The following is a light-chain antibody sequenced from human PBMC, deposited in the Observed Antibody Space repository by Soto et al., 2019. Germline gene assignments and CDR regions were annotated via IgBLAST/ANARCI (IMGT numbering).Light chain of an antibody. J-gene: IGLJ1*01. CDR3: SSKTSSGTLYV. Sequence: QSVLTQPASVSGSPGQSITISCTGSSSDVGGSKYVSWYQQHPGKAPRLMIYEVSYRPSGVSNRFSGSKSGNTASLTVSGLLAEDEADYYCSSKTSSGTLYVFGTGTKLTVL. CDR2: EVS. V-gene: IGLV2-14*01. CDR1: SSDVGGSKY.